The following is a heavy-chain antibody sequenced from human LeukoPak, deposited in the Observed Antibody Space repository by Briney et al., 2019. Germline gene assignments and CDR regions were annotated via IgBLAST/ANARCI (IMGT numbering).Heavy chain of an antibody. CDR3: ARGVTVAVTFDY. Sequence: SETLSFTCTVSGYSISSGSYWGWIRQPPGKGLEWIGSIYHSGTTYYNPSLKSRVTISVDTSKNQFSLKLNSVTAADTAVYYCARGVTVAVTFDYWGQGTLVTVSS. D-gene: IGHD6-19*01. J-gene: IGHJ4*02. V-gene: IGHV4-38-2*02. CDR2: IYHSGTT. CDR1: GYSISSGSY.